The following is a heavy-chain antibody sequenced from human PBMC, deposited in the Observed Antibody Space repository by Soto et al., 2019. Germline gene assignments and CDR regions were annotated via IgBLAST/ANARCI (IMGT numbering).Heavy chain of an antibody. CDR3: ARLSLSSGWYPFDY. V-gene: IGHV4-39*01. Sequence: PSETLSLTCTVSGASISSSSYYWGWIRQPPGKGLEWMGSIYYSGSTYYNPSLKSRVTISVDTSKNQFSLKLSSVTAADTAVYYCARLSLSSGWYPFDYWGQGTLVTVSS. CDR1: GASISSSSYY. J-gene: IGHJ4*02. CDR2: IYYSGST. D-gene: IGHD6-19*01.